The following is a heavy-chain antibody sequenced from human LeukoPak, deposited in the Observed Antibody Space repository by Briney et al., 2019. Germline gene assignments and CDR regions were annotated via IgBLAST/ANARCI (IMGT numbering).Heavy chain of an antibody. D-gene: IGHD3-22*01. CDR2: IYHSGDT. J-gene: IGHJ4*02. CDR3: ASTSPKYYYESSGYSSLFDN. V-gene: IGHV4-38-2*02. CDR1: GYSISNGYF. Sequence: SETLSLTCTVSGYSISNGYFWGWIRQPPEKGLEWIGNIYHSGDTYYNPSLKSRVTISVDTSKNQFSLNLSSVSAADTAVYYCASTSPKYYYESSGYSSLFDNWGQGTLVTVSS.